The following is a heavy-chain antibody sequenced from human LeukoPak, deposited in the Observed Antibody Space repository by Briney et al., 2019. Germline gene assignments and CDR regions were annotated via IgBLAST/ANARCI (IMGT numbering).Heavy chain of an antibody. D-gene: IGHD3-16*01. V-gene: IGHV4-38-2*01. CDR2: IYYSGST. J-gene: IGHJ4*02. Sequence: PSETLSLTCGVSGYSISSGYYWGWIRQPPGKGLEWIGSIYYSGSTYYNPSLKSRVTMSVDTSKNQFSLKLSSVTAADTAVYYCASSRGSYFDYWGQGTLVTVSS. CDR3: ASSRGSYFDY. CDR1: GYSISSGYY.